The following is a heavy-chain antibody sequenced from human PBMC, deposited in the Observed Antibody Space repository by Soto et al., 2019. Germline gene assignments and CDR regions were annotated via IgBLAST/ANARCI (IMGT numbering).Heavy chain of an antibody. Sequence: SETLSLSCTVSGGSISSYYWSWIRQPPGKGLEWIGYIYYSGSTNYNPSLKSRVTISVDTSKNQFSLKLSSVTAADTAVYYCARGGRYYDSWSGFGAALAFDIWGQGTMVTVSS. J-gene: IGHJ3*02. CDR1: GGSISSYY. CDR2: IYYSGST. V-gene: IGHV4-59*01. D-gene: IGHD3-3*01. CDR3: ARGGRYYDSWSGFGAALAFDI.